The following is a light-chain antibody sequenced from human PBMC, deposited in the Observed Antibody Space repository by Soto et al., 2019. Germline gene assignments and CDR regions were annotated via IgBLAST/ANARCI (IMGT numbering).Light chain of an antibody. CDR3: AAWDDSLSAYV. Sequence: QSVLTQPPSASGTPGQGVTISCSGSRSNIGSNYVYWYQQLPGTAPKLLIYRNDQRPSGVPDRFSGSKSGTSASLAISGLRSEDGADYYCAAWDDSLSAYVFGTGTKLTVL. J-gene: IGLJ1*01. V-gene: IGLV1-47*01. CDR1: RSNIGSNY. CDR2: RND.